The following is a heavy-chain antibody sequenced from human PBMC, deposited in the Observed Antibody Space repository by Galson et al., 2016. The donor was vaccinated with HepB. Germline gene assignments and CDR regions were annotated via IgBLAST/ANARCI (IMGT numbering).Heavy chain of an antibody. V-gene: IGHV3-30*18. CDR3: AKDGWRSSVGYFYYYGLDV. J-gene: IGHJ6*04. Sequence: SLRLSCAASGFTFSTYGMHWVRQAPGKGLEWVAVISYDGSNKKYADSVKGRFTISRDTSKNTLYLQMNSLGAEDTAVYYCAKDGWRSSVGYFYYYGLDVWGYGATVTVSS. CDR1: GFTFSTYG. CDR2: ISYDGSNK. D-gene: IGHD3-16*01.